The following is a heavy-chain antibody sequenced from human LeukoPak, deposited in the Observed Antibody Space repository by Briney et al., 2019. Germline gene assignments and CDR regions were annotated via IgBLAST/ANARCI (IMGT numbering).Heavy chain of an antibody. Sequence: GGPLRLSCAASGFTFSSYGMHWVRQAPGKGLEWVAFIRYDGSNKYYADSVKGRFTISRDNSKNTLYLQMNSLRAEDTAVYYCAKDWVNYGGNSDYWGQGTLVTVSS. J-gene: IGHJ4*02. D-gene: IGHD4-23*01. V-gene: IGHV3-30*02. CDR3: AKDWVNYGGNSDY. CDR2: IRYDGSNK. CDR1: GFTFSSYG.